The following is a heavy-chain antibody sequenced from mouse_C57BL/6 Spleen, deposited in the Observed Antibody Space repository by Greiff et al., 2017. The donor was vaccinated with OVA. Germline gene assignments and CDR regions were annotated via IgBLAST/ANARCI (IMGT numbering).Heavy chain of an antibody. D-gene: IGHD2-1*01. CDR2: ISSGSSTI. Sequence: EVKLMESGGGLVKPGGSLKLSCAASGFTFSDSGMHWVRQAPEKGLGWVAYISSGSSTIYYADTVKGRFTISRDNAKNTLFLQMTSLRSEDTAMYYCARPYYYGNYEEAMDYWGQGTSVTVSS. J-gene: IGHJ4*01. CDR1: GFTFSDSG. CDR3: ARPYYYGNYEEAMDY. V-gene: IGHV5-17*01.